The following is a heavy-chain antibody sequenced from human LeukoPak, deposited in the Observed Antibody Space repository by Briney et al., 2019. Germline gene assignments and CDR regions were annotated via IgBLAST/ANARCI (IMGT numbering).Heavy chain of an antibody. Sequence: GGSLRLSCAASGFTFDDYAMHWVRQAPGKGLEWVSGISWNSGSIGYADPVKGRFTISRDNAKNSLYLQMNSLRAEDTALYYCAKDIGYGDYEYYFDYWGQGTLVTVSS. J-gene: IGHJ4*02. CDR3: AKDIGYGDYEYYFDY. V-gene: IGHV3-9*01. CDR2: ISWNSGSI. D-gene: IGHD4-17*01. CDR1: GFTFDDYA.